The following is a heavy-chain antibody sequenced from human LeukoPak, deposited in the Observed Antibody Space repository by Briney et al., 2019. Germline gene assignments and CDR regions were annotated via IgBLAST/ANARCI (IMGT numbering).Heavy chain of an antibody. CDR2: ISTSSRSI. J-gene: IGHJ4*02. Sequence: TGGSLRLSCAASGFTFSSYEMNWVRQAPGKGREWGSYISTSSRSIYYADSVKGRFTISRDNPKNSLYLQMNSLSADDTAVYYSATSGLSRFGFWGQGTLVTVSS. V-gene: IGHV3-48*03. CDR3: ATSGLSRFGF. D-gene: IGHD2/OR15-2a*01. CDR1: GFTFSSYE.